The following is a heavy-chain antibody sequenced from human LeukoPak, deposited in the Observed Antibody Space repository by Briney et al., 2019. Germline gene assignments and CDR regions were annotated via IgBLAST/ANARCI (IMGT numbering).Heavy chain of an antibody. CDR2: VSGGGGST. J-gene: IGHJ3*02. D-gene: IGHD2-15*01. CDR1: GFTFSSYW. Sequence: GGSLRLSCAASGFTFSSYWMSWVRQAPGKGLEWVSGVSGGGGSTYYADSVKGRFTISRDNSKNTLYLQMKSLRAEDTAVYYCAKGMIYCSGGTCYFGTFDIWGQGTMVTVSS. CDR3: AKGMIYCSGGTCYFGTFDI. V-gene: IGHV3-23*01.